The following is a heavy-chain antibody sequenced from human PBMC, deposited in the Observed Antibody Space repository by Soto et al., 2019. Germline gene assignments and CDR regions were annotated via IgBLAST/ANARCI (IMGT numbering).Heavy chain of an antibody. CDR2: IDYSGIT. J-gene: IGHJ4*02. CDR3: ARHGSYYDRSGYIDY. Sequence: SETLSLTCTVSGGSISRGNYNWGWIRQPPGKGLEWIGSIDYSGITHYNPSLEIRVSTSAATSKNHFSLKLSSVTAADTAVYYCARHGSYYDRSGYIDYWGQGTLVTVSS. CDR1: GGSISRGNYN. V-gene: IGHV4-39*01. D-gene: IGHD3-22*01.